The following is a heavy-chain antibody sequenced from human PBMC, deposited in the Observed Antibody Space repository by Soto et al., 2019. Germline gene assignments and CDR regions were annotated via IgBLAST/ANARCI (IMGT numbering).Heavy chain of an antibody. CDR1: GYTFTSYG. D-gene: IGHD3-9*01. Sequence: QVQLVQSGAEVKKPGASVKVSCKASGYTFTSYGIRWVRQAPGQRLEWMGWISAYNGNTNYAQKLQGRVTMTTDTSTRTANMELRLSRSDQTAVYYSATGLFCDWLYHDYWRQGTLVTVSS. J-gene: IGHJ4*02. CDR3: ATGLFCDWLYHDY. V-gene: IGHV1-18*01. CDR2: ISAYNGNT.